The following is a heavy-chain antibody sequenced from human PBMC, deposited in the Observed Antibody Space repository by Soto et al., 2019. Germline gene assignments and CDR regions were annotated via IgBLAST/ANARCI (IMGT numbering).Heavy chain of an antibody. CDR2: TYNSVST. Sequence: PSETLSLTCTVSGGSISRGGYYWSWIRQNPGKGLEWIGYTYNSVSTYYNPSLKSRVTISVDTSKNQFSLKLTSVTAADTAVYYCARLSPLILAGTSYYHSMDVWGQGAPVTVSS. CDR1: GGSISRGGYY. D-gene: IGHD6-13*01. J-gene: IGHJ6*02. CDR3: ARLSPLILAGTSYYHSMDV. V-gene: IGHV4-31*03.